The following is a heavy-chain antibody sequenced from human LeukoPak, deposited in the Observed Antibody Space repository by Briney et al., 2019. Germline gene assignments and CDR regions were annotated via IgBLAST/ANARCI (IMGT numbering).Heavy chain of an antibody. Sequence: GGSLRLSCAASGFTFSSYAMHWVRQAPGKGLEWVAVISYDGSNTYYADSVKGRFTISRDNSKNTLYLQMNSLRAEDTAVYYCARDQGYCSGGSCYYYGMDVWGQGTTVTVSS. J-gene: IGHJ6*02. CDR2: ISYDGSNT. V-gene: IGHV3-30*04. CDR1: GFTFSSYA. D-gene: IGHD2-15*01. CDR3: ARDQGYCSGGSCYYYGMDV.